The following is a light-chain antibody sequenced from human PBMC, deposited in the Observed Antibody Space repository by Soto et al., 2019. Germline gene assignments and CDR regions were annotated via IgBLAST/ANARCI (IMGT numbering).Light chain of an antibody. CDR1: QSVSSY. V-gene: IGKV3-11*01. CDR2: DAS. Sequence: PGERATLSCRASQSVSSYLAWYQQKPGQAPRLLIYDASNRATGIPARFSGSGSGTDFTLTISSLEPEDFAVYYCQQRSNWPPAFGQGTKVDIK. J-gene: IGKJ1*01. CDR3: QQRSNWPPA.